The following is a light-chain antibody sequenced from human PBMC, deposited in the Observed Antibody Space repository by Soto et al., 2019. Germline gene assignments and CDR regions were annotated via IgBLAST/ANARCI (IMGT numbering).Light chain of an antibody. V-gene: IGLV2-8*01. CDR3: SSYSGNYIVL. CDR2: EVS. J-gene: IGLJ2*01. Sequence: QSALTQPPSASGSPGQSVTISCTGTSSDVCGYNCVSWYHHHPGKAPKLMIYEVSKRPSGVPDRFSGSKSGNTASLTVSGLQSEDEADYYCSSYSGNYIVLLVGGTQLTVL. CDR1: SSDVCGYNC.